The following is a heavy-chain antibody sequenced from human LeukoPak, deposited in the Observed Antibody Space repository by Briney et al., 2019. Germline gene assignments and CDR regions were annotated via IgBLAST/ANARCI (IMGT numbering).Heavy chain of an antibody. Sequence: GGSLRLSCAASGFTFKIYSMNWVRQAPGKGLEWVSSISTDSSHMYYADSVKGRFTVSRDNAKNSLYLQMNTLRAEDTAVYYCARDDTSAHFFDSWGRGTLVTVSS. J-gene: IGHJ4*02. CDR2: ISTDSSHM. CDR1: GFTFKIYS. V-gene: IGHV3-21*06. CDR3: ARDDTSAHFFDS. D-gene: IGHD3-10*01.